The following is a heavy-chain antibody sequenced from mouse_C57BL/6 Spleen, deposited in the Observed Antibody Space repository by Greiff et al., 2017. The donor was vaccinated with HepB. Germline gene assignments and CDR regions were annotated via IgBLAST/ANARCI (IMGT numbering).Heavy chain of an antibody. CDR2: IYPGSGST. V-gene: IGHV1-55*01. CDR3: ARDAYDYGPYAMDY. Sequence: VQRVESGAELVKPGASVKMSCKASGYTFTSYWITWVKQRPGQGLEWIGDIYPGSGSTNYNEKFKSKATLTVDTSSSTAYMQLSSLTSEDSAVYYCARDAYDYGPYAMDYWGQGTSVTVSS. CDR1: GYTFTSYW. J-gene: IGHJ4*01. D-gene: IGHD2-4*01.